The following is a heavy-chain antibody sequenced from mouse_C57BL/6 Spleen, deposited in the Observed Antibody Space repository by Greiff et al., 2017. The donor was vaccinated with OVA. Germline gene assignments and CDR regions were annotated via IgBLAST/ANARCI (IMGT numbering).Heavy chain of an antibody. V-gene: IGHV5-4*01. CDR3: ARGGTMITTFDV. CDR2: ISDGGSYT. D-gene: IGHD2-4*01. J-gene: IGHJ1*03. CDR1: GFTFSSYA. Sequence: EVHLVESGGGLVKPGGSLKLSCAASGFTFSSYAMSWVRQTPEKRLEWVATISDGGSYTYYPDNVKGRFTISRDNAKNNLYLQMSHLKSEDTAMFYCARGGTMITTFDVWGTGTTVTVSS.